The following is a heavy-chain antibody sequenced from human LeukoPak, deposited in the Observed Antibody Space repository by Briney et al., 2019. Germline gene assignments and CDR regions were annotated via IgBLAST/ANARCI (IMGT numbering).Heavy chain of an antibody. CDR1: GFTFSHSG. D-gene: IGHD2-21*02. J-gene: IGHJ4*02. CDR2: ISYDGSNK. Sequence: GGSLRLSCAASGFTFSHSGMHWVRQAPGKGLEWVAVISYDGSNKYYADSVKGRFTISRDNSKNKVYLQMNSLRAEDTAVYYCAEAPTPESGYCGGDCSPYYFDYWGQGTLVTVSS. CDR3: AEAPTPESGYCGGDCSPYYFDY. V-gene: IGHV3-30*18.